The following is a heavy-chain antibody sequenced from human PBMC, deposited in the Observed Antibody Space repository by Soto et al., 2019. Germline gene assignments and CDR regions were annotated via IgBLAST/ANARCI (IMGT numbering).Heavy chain of an antibody. Sequence: EVQLVESGGGLVKPGGSLRLSCAASGFTFSSYSMNWVRQAPGKGLEWVSSISSSSSYIYYADSVKGRFPISRDNAKNSLYLQMNSLRAEDTAVYYCARYFRWYSGSYVYWGQGTLVTVSS. D-gene: IGHD1-26*01. V-gene: IGHV3-21*01. CDR1: GFTFSSYS. CDR3: ARYFRWYSGSYVY. J-gene: IGHJ4*02. CDR2: ISSSSSYI.